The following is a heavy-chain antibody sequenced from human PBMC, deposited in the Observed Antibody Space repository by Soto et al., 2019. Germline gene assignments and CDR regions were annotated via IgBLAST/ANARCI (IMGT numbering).Heavy chain of an antibody. J-gene: IGHJ4*02. V-gene: IGHV2-5*02. D-gene: IGHD2-21*01. Sequence: QITLKESGPTLVKPTQTLTLTCTFSGFSLSTSGVTVGWIRQPPGNALEWLGHIYWDDAKRYSPSLMSRLTITKDTSKDQVVLPRHNRSAVETAIYSYAHRLIGEVIDCGFDTWGQRSLVTDSP. CDR2: IYWDDAK. CDR3: AHRLIGEVIDCGFDT. CDR1: GFSLSTSGVT.